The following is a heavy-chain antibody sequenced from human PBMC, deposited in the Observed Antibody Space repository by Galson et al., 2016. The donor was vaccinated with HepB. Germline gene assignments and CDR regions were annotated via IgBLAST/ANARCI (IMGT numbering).Heavy chain of an antibody. CDR1: GFTFSNYV. Sequence: SLRLSCAASGFTFSNYVMSWVRQAPGKGLEWVASMFANGRTAYYADSVKGRFTISRDNSKGTLFLQMDSLTADDTAVYYCANGHLDSGWPTFDYWGPGSQVTVSS. V-gene: IGHV3-23*01. CDR2: MFANGRTA. J-gene: IGHJ4*02. D-gene: IGHD6-19*01. CDR3: ANGHLDSGWPTFDY.